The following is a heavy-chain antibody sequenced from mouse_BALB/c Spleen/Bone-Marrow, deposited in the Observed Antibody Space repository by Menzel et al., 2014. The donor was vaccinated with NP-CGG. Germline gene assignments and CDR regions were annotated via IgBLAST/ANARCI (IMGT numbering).Heavy chain of an antibody. V-gene: IGHV5-4*02. J-gene: IGHJ4*01. CDR2: ISDGGSYT. CDR3: ARTNRPYALDY. CDR1: GFIFSDYY. D-gene: IGHD2-14*01. Sequence: VQLKESGGGLVKPGGSLKLSCAASGFIFSDYYMYWVRQTPEKRLEWVATISDGGSYTSYPDSVKGRFTVSRDNAKNNLYLQMSSLKSEDTAFYYCARTNRPYALDYWGQGSSVTVSS.